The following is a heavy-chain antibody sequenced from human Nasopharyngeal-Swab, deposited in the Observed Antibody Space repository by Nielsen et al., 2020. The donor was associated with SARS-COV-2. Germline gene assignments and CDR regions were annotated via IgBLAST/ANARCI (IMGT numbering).Heavy chain of an antibody. CDR1: GFTFSSYW. J-gene: IGHJ4*02. CDR3: ARSLYYYYDSSGYSL. CDR2: IKQDGSEK. D-gene: IGHD3-22*01. V-gene: IGHV3-7*01. Sequence: GVLKISCAASGFTFSSYWMSWVRQAPGKGLEWVANIKQDGSEKYYVDSVKGRFTISRDNAKNSLYLQMNSLRAEDTAVYYCARSLYYYYDSSGYSLWGQGTLVTASS.